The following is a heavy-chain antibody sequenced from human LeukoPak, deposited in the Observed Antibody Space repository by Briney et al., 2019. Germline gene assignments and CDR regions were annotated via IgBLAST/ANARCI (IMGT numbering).Heavy chain of an antibody. V-gene: IGHV4-59*01. CDR2: IYYSGST. CDR3: ARDHRNYDFWSGYYSYYYYGMDV. J-gene: IGHJ6*02. CDR1: GGSISTYY. D-gene: IGHD3-3*01. Sequence: KPSETLSLTCSVSGGSISTYYWSWIRQPPGKGLEWIGYIYYSGSTNYNPSLKSRVTISVDTSKNQFSLKLSSVTAADTAVYYCARDHRNYDFWSGYYSYYYYGMDVWGQGTTVTVSS.